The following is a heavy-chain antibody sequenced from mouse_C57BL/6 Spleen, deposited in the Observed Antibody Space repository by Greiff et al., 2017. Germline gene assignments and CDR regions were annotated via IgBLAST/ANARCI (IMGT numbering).Heavy chain of an antibody. CDR3: AKVYDLDFDY. CDR2: LDPENGDT. CDR1: GFTFTGDC. Sequence: VQLQQPGAELVRPGASVKLSCKASGFTFTGDCMPWVKQRPEQGLEWIGWLDPENGDTEYDSKFQGKATITADTSSNTAYLQLSSLTSEDSAVYYCAKVYDLDFDYWGQGTTLTVSS. V-gene: IGHV14-4*01. J-gene: IGHJ2*01. D-gene: IGHD2-3*01.